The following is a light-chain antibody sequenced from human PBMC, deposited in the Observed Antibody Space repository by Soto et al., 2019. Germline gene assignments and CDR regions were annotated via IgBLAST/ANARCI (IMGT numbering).Light chain of an antibody. CDR2: DAS. Sequence: EIVLTQSPGTLSLSPGERATLSCRASQSVSNNYLAWYQKKPGQAPRLLIYDASSRATDIPDRFSGSGSGTYFTLTISRLEPEDFGVFYCQQYGSSPTFGGGTKVEIK. CDR1: QSVSNNY. J-gene: IGKJ4*01. CDR3: QQYGSSPT. V-gene: IGKV3-20*01.